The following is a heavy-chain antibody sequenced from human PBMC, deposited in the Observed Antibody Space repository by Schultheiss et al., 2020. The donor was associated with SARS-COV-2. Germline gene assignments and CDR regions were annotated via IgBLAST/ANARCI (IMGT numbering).Heavy chain of an antibody. CDR3: ARGDIVVVPAAPTYFDY. CDR2: INHSGSI. D-gene: IGHD2-2*01. V-gene: IGHV4-34*01. CDR1: GGSFSGYY. Sequence: SESLSLTCAVYGGSFSGYYWSWIRQPPGKGLEWIGEINHSGSINYNPSLKSRVTISVDTSKNQFSLKLSSVTAADTAVYYCARGDIVVVPAAPTYFDYWGQGTLVTVSS. J-gene: IGHJ4*02.